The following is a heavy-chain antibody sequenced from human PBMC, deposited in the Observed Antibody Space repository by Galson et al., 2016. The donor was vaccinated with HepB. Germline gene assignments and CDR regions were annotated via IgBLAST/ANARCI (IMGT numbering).Heavy chain of an antibody. V-gene: IGHV3-11*01. CDR2: ISSSGNVI. CDR3: ASRRYTGRGGYSSSWLREY. CDR1: GFTFSDYY. Sequence: SLRLSCAASGFTFSDYYMTWIRQAPGKGLEWVSYISSSGNVIYYADSVKGRFTISRDNAENSLYLQMNSLRAEDTAVHYCASRRYTGRGGYSSSWLREYWGQGTLVTVSS. D-gene: IGHD6-13*01. J-gene: IGHJ4*02.